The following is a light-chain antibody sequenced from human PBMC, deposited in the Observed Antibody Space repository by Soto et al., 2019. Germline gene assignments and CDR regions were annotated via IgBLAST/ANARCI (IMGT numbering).Light chain of an antibody. CDR1: QSISSW. V-gene: IGKV1-5*01. CDR2: DAS. Sequence: DIQMPQSPSTLSASVGDRVTITCRASQSISSWLAWYQQKPGKAPKLLIYDASSLESGVPSRFSGSGSGTEFTLTINSLQPDDFATYYCQQYNSYGTFGQGTKVEIK. CDR3: QQYNSYGT. J-gene: IGKJ1*01.